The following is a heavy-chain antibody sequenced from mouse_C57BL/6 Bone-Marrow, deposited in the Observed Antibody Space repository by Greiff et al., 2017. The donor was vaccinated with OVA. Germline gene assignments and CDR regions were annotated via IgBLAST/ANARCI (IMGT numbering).Heavy chain of an antibody. V-gene: IGHV1-18*01. Sequence: EVKLMESGPELVKPGASVKIPCKASGYTFTDYNMDWVKQSHGKSLEWIGDINPNNGGTIYNQKFKGKATLTVDKSSSTAYMELRSLTSEDSAVYYGARSYNGSSYVQAWFAYWGQGTLVTVSA. CDR2: INPNNGGT. J-gene: IGHJ3*01. D-gene: IGHD1-1*01. CDR1: GYTFTDYN. CDR3: ARSYNGSSYVQAWFAY.